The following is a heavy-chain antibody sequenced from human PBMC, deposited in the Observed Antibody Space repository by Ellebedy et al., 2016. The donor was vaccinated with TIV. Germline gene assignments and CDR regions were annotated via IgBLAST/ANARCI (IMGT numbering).Heavy chain of an antibody. CDR1: GYTFTSYY. V-gene: IGHV1-46*04. CDR3: ARQKNFDWPME. D-gene: IGHD3-9*01. J-gene: IGHJ4*02. CDR2: INPSGGST. Sequence: AASVKVSCKASGYTFTSYYMHWARQAPGQGLEWMGIINPSGGSTSYAQKLQGRVTMTRDTSTSTVYMELSSLRSEDTAVYYWARQKNFDWPMEWGQGTLVTVSS.